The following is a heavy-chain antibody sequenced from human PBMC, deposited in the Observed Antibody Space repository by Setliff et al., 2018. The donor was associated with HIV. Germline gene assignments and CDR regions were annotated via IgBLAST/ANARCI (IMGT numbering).Heavy chain of an antibody. CDR2: INHSGST. Sequence: ASETLSLPCAVYGGSFSGYYWSWIRQPPGKGLEWIGEINHSGSTNYNPSLKSRVTISVDTSKNQFSLKLSSVTAADTAVYYCAIPQRGGLRWDYWGQGTLVTVSS. D-gene: IGHD3-16*01. J-gene: IGHJ4*02. CDR1: GGSFSGYY. CDR3: AIPQRGGLRWDY. V-gene: IGHV4-34*01.